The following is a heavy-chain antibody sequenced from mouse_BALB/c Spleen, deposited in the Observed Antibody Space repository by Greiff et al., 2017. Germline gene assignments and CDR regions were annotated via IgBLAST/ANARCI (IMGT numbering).Heavy chain of an antibody. CDR2: IDPYNGGT. J-gene: IGHJ2*01. D-gene: IGHD1-1*01. CDR1: GYAFTSYN. CDR3: ARWIPYYYGSSYLDY. Sequence: EVKLMESGPELVKPGASVKVSCKASGYAFTSYNMYWVKQSHGKSLEWIGYIDPYNGGTSYNQKFKGKATLTVDKSSSTAYMHLNSLTSEDSAVYYCARWIPYYYGSSYLDYWGQGTTLTVSS. V-gene: IGHV1S135*01.